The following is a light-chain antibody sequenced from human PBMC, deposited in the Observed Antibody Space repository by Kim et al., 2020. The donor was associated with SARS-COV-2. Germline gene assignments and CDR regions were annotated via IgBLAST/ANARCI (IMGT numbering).Light chain of an antibody. V-gene: IGLV2-18*02. CDR1: SSDIGGYDR. Sequence: QSALTQPPSVSGSPGQSVTISCTGTSSDIGGYDRVSWFQQPPGTAPKLMIYHVTNRPSGVPDRFSGSKSGNTASLTISGLQAEDEADYYCSSHTSSSTFVFGTGTKVTVL. CDR3: SSHTSSSTFV. CDR2: HVT. J-gene: IGLJ1*01.